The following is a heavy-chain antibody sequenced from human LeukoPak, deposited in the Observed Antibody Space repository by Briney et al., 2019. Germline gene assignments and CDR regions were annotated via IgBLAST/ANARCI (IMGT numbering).Heavy chain of an antibody. Sequence: SETLSLTCTVYGGSFSGYYWSWIRQHPGKGLEWIGEINQSGSTNYNPSLKSRVTISADTSKNQFSLKLNSMTAADTAVYYCARLYGSGSYYRHWGQGTLVTVSS. CDR3: ARLYGSGSYYRH. J-gene: IGHJ4*02. CDR1: GGSFSGYY. V-gene: IGHV4-34*01. CDR2: INQSGST. D-gene: IGHD3-10*01.